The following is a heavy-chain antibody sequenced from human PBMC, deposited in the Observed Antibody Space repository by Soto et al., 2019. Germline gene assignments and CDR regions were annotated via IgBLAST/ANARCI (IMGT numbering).Heavy chain of an antibody. J-gene: IGHJ4*02. CDR2: INVKDGHI. V-gene: IGHV1-18*01. Sequence: QVQLVQSGAEVKEPGATVKVSCKASGYSFSKYGISWVRQAPGQGLEWLGWINVKDGHINYGRNFQGRLILTTDTSTTTAYMELRTLRFDDTAVYYCARDFDFLFDYRGQGTWVTVSS. CDR3: ARDFDFLFDY. CDR1: GYSFSKYG.